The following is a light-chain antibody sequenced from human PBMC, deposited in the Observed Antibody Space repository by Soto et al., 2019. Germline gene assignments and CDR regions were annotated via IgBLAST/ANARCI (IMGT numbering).Light chain of an antibody. J-gene: IGLJ1*01. CDR1: SSDVGAYKY. CDR3: SSFTGPTTLDV. CDR2: GVS. V-gene: IGLV2-14*03. Sequence: QSALAQPAAVSGSPGQSVTISCTGTSSDVGAYKYVSWYQKHPGKAPKLMIYGVSNRPSGVSNRFSGSKSGNTAFLTISLLQPEDEADYYCSSFTGPTTLDVFGTGTKVTVL.